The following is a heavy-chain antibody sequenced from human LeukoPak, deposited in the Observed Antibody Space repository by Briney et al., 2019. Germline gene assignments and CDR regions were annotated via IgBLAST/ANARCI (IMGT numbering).Heavy chain of an antibody. D-gene: IGHD3-10*01. Sequence: SQTLSLTCTVSGGSISSGSYYWSWIRQPAGKGLEWIGRIYTSGSTSYNPSLKSRVTISVDTSKNQFSLKLSSVTAADTAVYYCARIRFGELLSRYFDLWGRGTLVTVSS. CDR1: GGSISSGSYY. CDR3: ARIRFGELLSRYFDL. J-gene: IGHJ2*01. V-gene: IGHV4-61*02. CDR2: IYTSGST.